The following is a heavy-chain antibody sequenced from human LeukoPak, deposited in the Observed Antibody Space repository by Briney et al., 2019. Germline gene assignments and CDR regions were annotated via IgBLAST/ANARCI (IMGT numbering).Heavy chain of an antibody. CDR1: GFTFSSYG. V-gene: IGHV3-33*01. CDR2: IWYDGSNK. D-gene: IGHD3-22*01. J-gene: IGHJ4*02. Sequence: GRSLRLSCAASGFTFSSYGMHWVRQAPGKGLEWVAVIWYDGSNKYYADSVKGRFTISRDNSKNTLYLQMNSLRAEDTAVYYCARDPAFNDSSGYYDYWGQGTLVTVSS. CDR3: ARDPAFNDSSGYYDY.